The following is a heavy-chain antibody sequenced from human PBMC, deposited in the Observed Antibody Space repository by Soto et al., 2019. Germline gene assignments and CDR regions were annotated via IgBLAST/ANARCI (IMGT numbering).Heavy chain of an antibody. J-gene: IGHJ4*02. CDR1: GTSISTDDW. CDR2: IIHTGVA. V-gene: IGHV4-4*02. CDR3: ASSGPLYSAVTDRDY. Sequence: SETLSLTCAVSGTSISTDDWWSWVRQAPGKGLEWIGYIIHTGVANYNPSLKSRVTMSLDNSNNSFSMKLASVTAADTAVYFCASSGPLYSAVTDRDYWGPGLLVT. D-gene: IGHD1-26*01.